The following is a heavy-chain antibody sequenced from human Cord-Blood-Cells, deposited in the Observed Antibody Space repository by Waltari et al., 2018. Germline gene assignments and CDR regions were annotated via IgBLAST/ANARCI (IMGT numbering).Heavy chain of an antibody. CDR1: GGSFSGYY. V-gene: IGHV4-34*01. D-gene: IGHD6-13*01. Sequence: QVQLQQWGAGLLKPSETLSLTCAVYGGSFSGYYWSWIRQPPGKGLEWLGEINHSGSTSYTPSLKSRVTVSVDTAKTQFSLKLSSVTAADTAVYYCASARIAAAGTFDYWGQGTLVTVSS. J-gene: IGHJ4*02. CDR2: INHSGST. CDR3: ASARIAAAGTFDY.